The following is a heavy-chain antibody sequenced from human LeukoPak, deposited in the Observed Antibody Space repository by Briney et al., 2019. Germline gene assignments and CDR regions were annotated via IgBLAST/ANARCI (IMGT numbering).Heavy chain of an antibody. J-gene: IGHJ6*02. CDR2: ISYDGSNK. CDR3: ARDIKWLGRYYYYGLDV. Sequence: PGRSLRLSCTASGFTFSSYAMYWVRQAPGKGLEWVTVISYDGSNKYYADSVKGRFTISRDNSKNTLYPQMNSLRAEDTAVYYCARDIKWLGRYYYYGLDVWGQGTTVTVSS. CDR1: GFTFSSYA. V-gene: IGHV3-30*04. D-gene: IGHD6-19*01.